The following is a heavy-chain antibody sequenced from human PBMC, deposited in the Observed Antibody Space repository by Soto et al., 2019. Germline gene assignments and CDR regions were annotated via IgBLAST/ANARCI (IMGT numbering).Heavy chain of an antibody. CDR3: AKSQSSYGSGWYIGAGGDYGMDV. D-gene: IGHD6-19*01. CDR2: MNPNSGNT. V-gene: IGHV1-8*01. J-gene: IGHJ6*02. CDR1: GYTFTSYD. Sequence: ASVKVSCKASGYTFTSYDINWVRQATGQGLEWMGWMNPNSGNTGYAQKFQGRVTMTRNTSISTAYMELSSLRSEDTAVYYCAKSQSSYGSGWYIGAGGDYGMDVWGQGTTVTVS.